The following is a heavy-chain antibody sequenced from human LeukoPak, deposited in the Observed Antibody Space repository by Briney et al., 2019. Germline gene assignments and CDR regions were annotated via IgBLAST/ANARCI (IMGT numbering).Heavy chain of an antibody. D-gene: IGHD6-13*01. V-gene: IGHV1-69*13. Sequence: SVKVSCKASGGTFSSYAFSWVRQAPGQGLEWMGGIIPIFGTANYAQKFQGRVTITADESTSTAYMELSSLRSEDTAVYYCARDSGGYSSSWYHYYYGMDVWGQGTTVTVSS. J-gene: IGHJ6*02. CDR2: IIPIFGTA. CDR1: GGTFSSYA. CDR3: ARDSGGYSSSWYHYYYGMDV.